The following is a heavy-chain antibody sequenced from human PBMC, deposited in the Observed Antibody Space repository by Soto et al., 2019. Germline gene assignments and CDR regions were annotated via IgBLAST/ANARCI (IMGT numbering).Heavy chain of an antibody. V-gene: IGHV3-23*01. Sequence: GGSLRLSCAASGFTFSSYAMSWVRHAPGKGLEWVSAISGSGGSTYYADSVKGRFTISRDNSKNTLYLQMNSLRAEDTAVYYCAKGGYYDSSGYSYYYYGMDVWGQGTTVTVS. CDR3: AKGGYYDSSGYSYYYYGMDV. D-gene: IGHD3-22*01. CDR2: ISGSGGST. J-gene: IGHJ6*02. CDR1: GFTFSSYA.